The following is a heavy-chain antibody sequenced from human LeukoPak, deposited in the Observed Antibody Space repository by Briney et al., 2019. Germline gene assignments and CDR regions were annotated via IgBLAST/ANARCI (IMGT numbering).Heavy chain of an antibody. V-gene: IGHV3-7*01. CDR2: IKQDGSEK. D-gene: IGHD3-10*01. CDR3: ATDRRGSNDY. Sequence: GGSLRLSCAASGFTFTNNFMSWVRQVPGKGLEWVANIKQDGSEKTYADSVRGRFTIFRDNAEDSVYLQMNSLRAEDTAVYYCATDRRGSNDYWGQGTLVTVSS. CDR1: GFTFTNNF. J-gene: IGHJ4*02.